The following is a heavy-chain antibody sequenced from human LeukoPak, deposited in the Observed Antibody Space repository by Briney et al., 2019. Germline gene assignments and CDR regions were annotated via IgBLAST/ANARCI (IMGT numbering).Heavy chain of an antibody. CDR1: GGSISSYY. J-gene: IGHJ4*02. V-gene: IGHV4-59*08. Sequence: SETLSLTCTVSGGSISSYYWSWIRQPPGKGLEWIGYIYYSGSTNYNPSLKSRVTISLDTSKNQFSLKLDSVTAADTAVYYCARGPQRYYYGSGSYSVLWGQGTLVTVSS. CDR3: ARGPQRYYYGSGSYSVL. D-gene: IGHD3-10*01. CDR2: IYYSGST.